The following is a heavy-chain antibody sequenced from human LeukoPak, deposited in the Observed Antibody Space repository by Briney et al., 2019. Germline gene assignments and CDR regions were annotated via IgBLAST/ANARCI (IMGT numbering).Heavy chain of an antibody. Sequence: PGRSLRLSCAASGFTFDDYAMHWVRQAPGKGLEWVSGISWNSGSIGYADSVKGRFTISRDNAKNSLYLQMNSLRAEDTAVYYCAKPARTDYVDYWGQGTLVTVSS. CDR3: AKPARTDYVDY. V-gene: IGHV3-9*01. J-gene: IGHJ4*02. CDR2: ISWNSGSI. CDR1: GFTFDDYA. D-gene: IGHD4/OR15-4a*01.